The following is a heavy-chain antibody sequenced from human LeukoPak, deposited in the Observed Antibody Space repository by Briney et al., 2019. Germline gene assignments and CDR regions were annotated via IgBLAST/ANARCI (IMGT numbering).Heavy chain of an antibody. Sequence: SVKVSCKASGGTFSSYAISWARQAPGQGLEWMGGIIPIFGTANYAQKFQGGVTITADESTSTAYMELSSLRSEDTAVYYCARDDSSGYWGQGTLVTVSS. J-gene: IGHJ4*02. V-gene: IGHV1-69*01. CDR3: ARDDSSGY. CDR2: IIPIFGTA. D-gene: IGHD6-19*01. CDR1: GGTFSSYA.